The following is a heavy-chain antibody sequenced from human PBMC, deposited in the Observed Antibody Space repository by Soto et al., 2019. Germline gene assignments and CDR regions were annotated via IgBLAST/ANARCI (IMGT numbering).Heavy chain of an antibody. CDR3: ARGRITMIVVAIRAFDI. V-gene: IGHV4-34*01. Sequence: QVQLQQWGAGLLKPSETLSLTCAVYGGSFSGYYWSWIRQPPGKGLEWIGEINHSGSTNYNPSLKSRVTISVDTSKNPFSLKLSSVTAADTAVYYCARGRITMIVVAIRAFDIWGQGTMVTVSS. CDR1: GGSFSGYY. CDR2: INHSGST. D-gene: IGHD3-22*01. J-gene: IGHJ3*02.